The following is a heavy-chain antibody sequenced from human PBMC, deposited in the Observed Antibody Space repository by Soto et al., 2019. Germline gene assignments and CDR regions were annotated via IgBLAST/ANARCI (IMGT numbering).Heavy chain of an antibody. Sequence: GASVKVSCKASGGTFSSYAISWVRQAPGQGLEWMGGIIPIFGTANYAQKFQGRVTITADKSTSAVYMELSSLRSEDTAVYYCATTTPRDIVVVVAATPPPLYGMEVWGQGTTVTVSS. J-gene: IGHJ6*01. CDR2: IIPIFGTA. CDR1: GGTFSSYA. D-gene: IGHD2-15*01. CDR3: ATTTPRDIVVVVAATPPPLYGMEV. V-gene: IGHV1-69*06.